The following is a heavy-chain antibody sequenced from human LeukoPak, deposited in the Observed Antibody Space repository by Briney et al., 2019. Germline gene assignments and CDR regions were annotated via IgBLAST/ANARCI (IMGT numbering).Heavy chain of an antibody. CDR1: GLTVSRNY. J-gene: IGHJ4*02. Sequence: PGGSLRLSCVASGLTVSRNYMSWVRQAPGKGLQLVSVIYSGGETHYLASVKGRFTISRDNSKNTLYLQMNSLRADDTGLYYCARYNFYGGSPFDYWGPGTPVTVSP. CDR2: IYSGGET. CDR3: ARYNFYGGSPFDY. D-gene: IGHD4/OR15-4a*01. V-gene: IGHV3-66*01.